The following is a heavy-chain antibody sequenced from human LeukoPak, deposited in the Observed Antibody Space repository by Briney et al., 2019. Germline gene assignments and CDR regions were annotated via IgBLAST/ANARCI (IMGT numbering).Heavy chain of an antibody. CDR2: ISANGINT. J-gene: IGHJ4*02. CDR3: ARRITAASTYYFDY. V-gene: IGHV3-23*01. Sequence: GGSLRLSCAASGFTFSNAWMSWVRQAPGKGLEWVSSISANGINTYYADSVKGRFTISRDNSKNTLYLQMNSLRAEDAAVYYCARRITAASTYYFDYWGQGTLVPVSS. CDR1: GFTFSNAW. D-gene: IGHD6-25*01.